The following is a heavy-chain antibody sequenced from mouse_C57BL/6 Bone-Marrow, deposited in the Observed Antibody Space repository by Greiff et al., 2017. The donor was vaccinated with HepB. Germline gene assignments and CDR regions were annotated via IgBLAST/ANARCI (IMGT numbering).Heavy chain of an antibody. CDR1: GYTFTSYW. Sequence: QVQLQQPGAELVKPGASVKLSCKASGYTFTSYWMHWVKQRPGQGLEWIGMIHPNSGSTNYNEKFKSKATLTVDKSSSTAYMQLSSLTSEDSAVYYCYRCDCGSSAWFAYWGQGTLVTVSA. J-gene: IGHJ3*01. CDR2: IHPNSGST. CDR3: YRCDCGSSAWFAY. V-gene: IGHV1-64*01. D-gene: IGHD1-1*01.